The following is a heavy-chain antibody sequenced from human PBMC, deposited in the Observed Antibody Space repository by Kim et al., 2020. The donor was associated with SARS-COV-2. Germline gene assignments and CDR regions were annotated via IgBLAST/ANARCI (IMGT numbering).Heavy chain of an antibody. CDR2: ISSSSSYI. CDR3: ARDTHLSTSLWFGGRYWYYGMDV. J-gene: IGHJ6*02. D-gene: IGHD3-10*01. V-gene: IGHV3-21*01. Sequence: GGSLRLSCAASGFTFSSYSMNWVRQAPGKGLEWVSSISSSSSYIYYADSVKGRFTISRDNAKNSLYLQMNSLRAEDTAVYYCARDTHLSTSLWFGGRYWYYGMDVWGQGTTVTVSS. CDR1: GFTFSSYS.